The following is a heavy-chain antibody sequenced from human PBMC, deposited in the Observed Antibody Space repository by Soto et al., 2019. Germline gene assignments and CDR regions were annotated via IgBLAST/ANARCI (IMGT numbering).Heavy chain of an antibody. V-gene: IGHV3-30*18. J-gene: IGHJ4*02. CDR2: ISYDGSNK. CDR3: AKGAPFYYYGSGSPLDY. D-gene: IGHD3-10*01. CDR1: GFTFSSYG. Sequence: QVQLVESGGGVVQPGRSLRLSCAASGFTFSSYGMHWVRQAPGKGLEWVAVISYDGSNKYYADSVKGRFTISRDNSKNTLYLQMNSLRAEDTAVYYCAKGAPFYYYGSGSPLDYWGQGTLVTVSS.